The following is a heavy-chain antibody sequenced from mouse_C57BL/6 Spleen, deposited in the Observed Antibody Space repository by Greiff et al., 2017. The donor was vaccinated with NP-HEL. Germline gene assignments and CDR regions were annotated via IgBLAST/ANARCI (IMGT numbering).Heavy chain of an antibody. CDR3: ARQLRLLFDY. V-gene: IGHV1-82*01. J-gene: IGHJ2*01. CDR1: GYAFSSSW. CDR2: IYPGDGDT. Sequence: VQLQQSGPELVKPGASVKISCKASGYAFSSSWMNWVKQRPGKGLEWIGRIYPGDGDTNYNGKFKGKATLTADKSSSTAYMQLSSLTSEDSAVYFCARQLRLLFDYWGQGTTLTVSS. D-gene: IGHD3-2*02.